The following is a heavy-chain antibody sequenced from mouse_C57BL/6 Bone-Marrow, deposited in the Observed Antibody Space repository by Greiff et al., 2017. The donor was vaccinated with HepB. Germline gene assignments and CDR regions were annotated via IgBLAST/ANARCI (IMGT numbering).Heavy chain of an antibody. CDR2: IYPGNSDT. D-gene: IGHD1-1*01. V-gene: IGHV1-5*01. Sequence: EVQLQQSGTVLARPGASVKMSCKTSGYTFTSYWMHWVKQRPGQGLEWIGAIYPGNSDTSYNQKFKGKAKLTAVTSASTAYMELSSLTNEDSAVYYCRGYYYGSRGYAMDYWGQGTSVTVSS. J-gene: IGHJ4*01. CDR3: RGYYYGSRGYAMDY. CDR1: GYTFTSYW.